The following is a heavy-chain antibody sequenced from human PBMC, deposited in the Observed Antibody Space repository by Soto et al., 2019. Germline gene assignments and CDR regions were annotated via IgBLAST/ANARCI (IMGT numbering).Heavy chain of an antibody. D-gene: IGHD1-1*01. CDR3: ARDHKSGDSWSFDY. CDR1: GGSISSYY. V-gene: IGHV4-59*12. CDR2: IYYSGST. J-gene: IGHJ4*02. Sequence: SETLSLTCTVSGGSISSYYWSWIRQPPGKGLEWIRYIYYSGSTNYNPSLKSRITIKVDTSKNQYSLKLNSVTAADTAFYYCARDHKSGDSWSFDYWGQGILVTVSS.